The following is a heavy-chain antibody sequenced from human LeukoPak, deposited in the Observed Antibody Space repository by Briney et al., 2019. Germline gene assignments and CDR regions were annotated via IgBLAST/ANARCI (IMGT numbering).Heavy chain of an antibody. CDR1: GYSFTAYD. V-gene: IGHV1-8*01. Sequence: ASVKVSRKASGYSFTAYDINWVRQATGQGLEWIGYINPNTGLTESAQKFQGRVSLTRDTSITTAYMELSSLTSEDTAVYYCATTLRNNPPWGQGTLVTVFS. CDR3: ATTLRNNPP. D-gene: IGHD1-14*01. J-gene: IGHJ5*02. CDR2: INPNTGLT.